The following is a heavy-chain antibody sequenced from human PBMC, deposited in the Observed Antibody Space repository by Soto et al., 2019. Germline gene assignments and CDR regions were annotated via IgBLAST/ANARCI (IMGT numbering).Heavy chain of an antibody. V-gene: IGHV3-23*01. J-gene: IGHJ5*02. D-gene: IGHD3-3*01. CDR2: ISGSGGST. Sequence: GGSLRLSCAASGFTFSSYAMSWVRQAPGKGLEWVSAISGSGGSTYYADSVKGRFTISRDNSKNTLYLQMNSLRAEDTAVYYCAKDPHGTYYDFWSGPYNWFDPWGQGTLVTVSS. CDR1: GFTFSSYA. CDR3: AKDPHGTYYDFWSGPYNWFDP.